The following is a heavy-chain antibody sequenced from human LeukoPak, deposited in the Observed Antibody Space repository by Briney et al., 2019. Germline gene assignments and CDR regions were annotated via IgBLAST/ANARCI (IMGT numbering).Heavy chain of an antibody. Sequence: GSLRLSCAASGFTFSTFAMLWVRQSRGKGLEWVSSIFPSGGEIHYADSVRGRFTISRDNSKSTLSLQMNSLRAEDTAIYYCVTYRQVMLPFEAWGQGTLVTVSS. J-gene: IGHJ5*02. CDR3: VTYRQVMLPFEA. CDR1: GFTFSTFA. CDR2: IFPSGGEI. D-gene: IGHD5-18*01. V-gene: IGHV3-23*01.